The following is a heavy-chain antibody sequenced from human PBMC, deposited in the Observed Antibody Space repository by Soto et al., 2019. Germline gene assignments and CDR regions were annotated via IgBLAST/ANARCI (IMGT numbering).Heavy chain of an antibody. CDR3: ARSGDYTNYYYYMDV. V-gene: IGHV4-59*08. CDR2: IYHSGST. D-gene: IGHD4-17*01. J-gene: IGHJ6*03. CDR1: GDSISNYY. Sequence: PSETLSLTCTVSGDSISNYYWSWIRQPPGKGLEWIGYIYHSGSTKYNPSLKSRVTISVAPSKNQFSLRLSSVTAADSAVYYCARSGDYTNYYYYMDVWGKGTTVTV.